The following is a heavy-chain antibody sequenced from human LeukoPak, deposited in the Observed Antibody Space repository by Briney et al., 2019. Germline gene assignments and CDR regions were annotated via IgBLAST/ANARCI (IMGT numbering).Heavy chain of an antibody. CDR3: AKAYTIFGVVSPFDP. CDR1: GFTFDDCA. V-gene: IGHV3-9*01. D-gene: IGHD3-3*01. CDR2: ISWNSGSI. J-gene: IGHJ5*02. Sequence: GGSLRLSCAASGFTFDDCAMHWVRQAPGKGLEWVSGISWNSGSIGYADSVKGRFTISRDNAKNSLYLQMNSLRAEDTALYYCAKAYTIFGVVSPFDPWGQGTLVTVSS.